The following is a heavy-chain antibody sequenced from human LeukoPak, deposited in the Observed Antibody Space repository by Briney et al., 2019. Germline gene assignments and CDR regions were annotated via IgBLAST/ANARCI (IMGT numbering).Heavy chain of an antibody. D-gene: IGHD6-13*01. CDR2: INPNSGGT. V-gene: IGHV1-2*06. CDR1: GYTFTGDH. CDR3: AREGDSHLDQWFDP. Sequence: ASVKVSRKASGYTFTGDHIHWVREAPGQGREWMGRINPNSGGTNFAHNFQGRVTMTSDTSISTAYMELSRLRSDDTAVYYCAREGDSHLDQWFDPWGQGTLVTVSS. J-gene: IGHJ5*02.